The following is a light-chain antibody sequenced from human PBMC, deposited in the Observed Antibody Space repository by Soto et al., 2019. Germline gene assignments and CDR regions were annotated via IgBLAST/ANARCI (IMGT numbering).Light chain of an antibody. V-gene: IGKV3-15*01. CDR2: AAS. CDR3: QQYHSSSIT. J-gene: IGKJ5*01. CDR1: QSISTS. Sequence: EIVMTQSPATLSVSPGELATLSCRASQSISTSLAWYHQKPGKAPKLLIYAASTLASGIPSRFSGSGSGTEFTLTISSLQPEDFATYYCQQYHSSSITFGQGTRLEIK.